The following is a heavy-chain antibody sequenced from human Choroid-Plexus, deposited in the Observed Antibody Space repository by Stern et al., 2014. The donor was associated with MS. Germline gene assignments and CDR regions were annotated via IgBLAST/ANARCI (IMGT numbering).Heavy chain of an antibody. CDR3: AKDRQYLTYFFDH. J-gene: IGHJ5*02. D-gene: IGHD2/OR15-2a*01. V-gene: IGHV3-30*18. CDR2: VSYYGSNK. CDR1: GFTFGSCA. Sequence: VQLVESGGGVVQPGRPLRLSCVASGFTFGSCAMHWVRQAPGKGLEWVAGVSYYGSNKYYADSVKGRFTISRDNSQNTLYMQMSSLRTEDTAVYYCAKDRQYLTYFFDHWGQGSLVTVSS.